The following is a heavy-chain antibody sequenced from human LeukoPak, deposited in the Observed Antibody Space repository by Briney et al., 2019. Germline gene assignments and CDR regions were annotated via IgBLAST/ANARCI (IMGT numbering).Heavy chain of an antibody. Sequence: GGSLRLSCAASGLTFSSYAMHWVRQAPGKGLESVSSINANGDGTYNANSVKGRFTISRDNSKNTLYLQMGSLRTEDMAVYYCARVMVGGTIDFWGQGTLVTVSS. CDR1: GLTFSSYA. CDR3: ARVMVGGTIDF. CDR2: INANGDGT. V-gene: IGHV3-64*01. D-gene: IGHD1-26*01. J-gene: IGHJ4*02.